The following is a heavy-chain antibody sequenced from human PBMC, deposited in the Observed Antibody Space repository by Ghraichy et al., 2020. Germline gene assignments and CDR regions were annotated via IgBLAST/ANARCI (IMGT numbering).Heavy chain of an antibody. V-gene: IGHV4-59*01. CDR2: IYYSGST. CDR1: GGSIRSYY. D-gene: IGHD2-2*01. Sequence: SETLSLTCTVSGGSIRSYYWSWIRQPPGKGLEWIGYIYYSGSTNYNPSLKSRVTISVDTSKNQFSLKLSSVTAADTAVYYCARAGGQLEYYYYYSMDVWGQGTTVTVSS. J-gene: IGHJ6*02. CDR3: ARAGGQLEYYYYYSMDV.